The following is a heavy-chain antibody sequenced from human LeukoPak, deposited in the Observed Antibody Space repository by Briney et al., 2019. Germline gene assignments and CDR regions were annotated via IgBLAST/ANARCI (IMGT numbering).Heavy chain of an antibody. Sequence: ASVKVSCKASGYTFTSYGISWVRQAPGQGLEWMGWINPNSGGTNYAQKFQGRVTMTRDTSISTAYMELSRLRSDDTAVYYCAREGVRDDYYYYYGMDVWGQGTTVTVSS. D-gene: IGHD3-10*01. V-gene: IGHV1-2*02. CDR3: AREGVRDDYYYYYGMDV. CDR1: GYTFTSYG. CDR2: INPNSGGT. J-gene: IGHJ6*02.